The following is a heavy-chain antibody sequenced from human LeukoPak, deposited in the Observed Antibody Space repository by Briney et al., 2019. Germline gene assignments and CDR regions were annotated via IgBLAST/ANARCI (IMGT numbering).Heavy chain of an antibody. Sequence: WMTXVRQAPXKGLEWVAXXXRXXSKNHFVDSVKGRFTISRDNAKNFLYLQMNSLRAEDTAVYFCARDSSPYCGDDCYFDAFDLWGQGTMVTVSS. CDR1: W. J-gene: IGHJ3*01. V-gene: IGHV3-7*03. CDR3: ARDSSPYCGDDCYFDAFDL. D-gene: IGHD2-21*02. CDR2: XXRXXSKN.